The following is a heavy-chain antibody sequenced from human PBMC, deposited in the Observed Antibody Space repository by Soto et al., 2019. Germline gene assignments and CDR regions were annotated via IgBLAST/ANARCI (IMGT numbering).Heavy chain of an antibody. D-gene: IGHD3-10*01. V-gene: IGHV1-46*03. J-gene: IGHJ3*02. CDR2: INPSGGST. CDR3: ATQLVLFGSPQVFAI. Sequence: GLDWMGIINPSGGSTSYAQKFQGRVTMTRDTSTSTVYMELSSLRSEDTAVYFCATQLVLFGSPQVFAIWG.